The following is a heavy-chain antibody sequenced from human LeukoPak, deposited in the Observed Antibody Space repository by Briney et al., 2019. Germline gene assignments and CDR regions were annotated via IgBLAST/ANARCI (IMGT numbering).Heavy chain of an antibody. V-gene: IGHV3-30-3*01. Sequence: PGGSLRLSCAASGFTFSSYGMHWVRQAPGKGLEWVAVISYDGSNKYYADSVKGRFTISRDNSKNSLFLQMNSLRGDDTAVYYCARERWQWLVQCMDVWGQGTPVTVSS. D-gene: IGHD6-19*01. J-gene: IGHJ6*02. CDR2: ISYDGSNK. CDR3: ARERWQWLVQCMDV. CDR1: GFTFSSYG.